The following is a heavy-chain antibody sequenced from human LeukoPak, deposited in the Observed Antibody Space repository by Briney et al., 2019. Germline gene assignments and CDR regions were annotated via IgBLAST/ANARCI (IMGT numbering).Heavy chain of an antibody. J-gene: IGHJ4*02. CDR3: AGTYFFDSSDSGPPTLSHDF. Sequence: PSETLSLTCTVSGGSISSSSYYWGWIRQPPGKGLEWIGSIYYSGSTYYNPSLKSRVTISVDTSKNQFSPKLSSVTAADTAVYFCAGTYFFDSSDSGPPTLSHDFWGQGTLVNGSS. CDR2: IYYSGST. D-gene: IGHD3-22*01. V-gene: IGHV4-39*01. CDR1: GGSISSSSYY.